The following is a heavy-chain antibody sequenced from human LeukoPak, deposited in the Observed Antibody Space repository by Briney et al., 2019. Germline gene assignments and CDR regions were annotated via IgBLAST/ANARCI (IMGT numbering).Heavy chain of an antibody. CDR1: GGSINSYY. D-gene: IGHD6-6*01. V-gene: IGHV4-59*01. J-gene: IGHJ3*02. CDR2: IYNSETI. Sequence: SEALSLTCTVSGGSINSYYWSWIRQPPGKGLEWIGYIYNSETINYNPSLTSRVTISLDTSKNQVSLKLTSVTAADTAVYYCVRVGGASSTLSAFDIWGQGTMVTVSS. CDR3: VRVGGASSTLSAFDI.